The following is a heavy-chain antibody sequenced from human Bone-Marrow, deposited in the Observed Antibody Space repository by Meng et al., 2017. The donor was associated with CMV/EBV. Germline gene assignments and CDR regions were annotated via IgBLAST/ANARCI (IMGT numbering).Heavy chain of an antibody. D-gene: IGHD6-19*01. Sequence: SETLSLTCTVSGDSISDSSYYWGCIRQPPGKGLEWIGTIYYSGSTYYNPSLKSRVTISVDTSKNQFSLKLSSVTAADTAVYYCAVSSGWYGDAFDIWGQGTMVTVSS. CDR2: IYYSGST. CDR1: GDSISDSSYY. J-gene: IGHJ3*02. V-gene: IGHV4-39*07. CDR3: AVSSGWYGDAFDI.